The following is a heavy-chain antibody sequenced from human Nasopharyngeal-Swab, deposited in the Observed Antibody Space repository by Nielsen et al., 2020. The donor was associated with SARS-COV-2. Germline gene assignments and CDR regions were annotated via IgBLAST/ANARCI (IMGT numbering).Heavy chain of an antibody. CDR2: INTNTGNP. Sequence: ASVKVSCKAPGYTFTSYAMNWVRQAPGQGLEWMGWINTNTGNPTYAQGFTGRFVFSLDTSVSTAYLQISSLKAEDTAVYYCARARGQPHNYYYYGMDVWGQGTTVTVSS. CDR3: ARARGQPHNYYYYGMDV. CDR1: GYTFTSYA. J-gene: IGHJ6*02. V-gene: IGHV7-4-1*02.